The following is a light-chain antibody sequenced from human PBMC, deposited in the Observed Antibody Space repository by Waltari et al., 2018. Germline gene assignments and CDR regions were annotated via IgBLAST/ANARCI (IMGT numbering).Light chain of an antibody. CDR3: AAWDDSLSGNWV. CDR2: RNN. CDR1: SSNIGSTY. J-gene: IGLJ3*02. V-gene: IGLV1-47*01. Sequence: QSVLTQPPSASGTPGQRVTISCSGSSSNIGSTYVSWYQQRPGTAPKLLIDRNNQRPAGVPDRLSGSKSGTSASLASSGLRAEDEADYYCAAWDDSLSGNWVFGGGTKLTVL.